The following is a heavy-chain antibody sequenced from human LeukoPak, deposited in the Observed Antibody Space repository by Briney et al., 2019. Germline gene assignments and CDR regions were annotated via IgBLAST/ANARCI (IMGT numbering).Heavy chain of an antibody. CDR3: ARDRSVVTKRWADAFDI. D-gene: IGHD2-21*02. Sequence: ASVKVSCKASGYTFTGYYIHWVRQAPGQGPEWMGIINPTDGSTAYAQKFQGRVTMTRDTSTSTVYMELRSLRSEDTAVYYCARDRSVVTKRWADAFDIWGQGTMVTVSS. V-gene: IGHV1-46*01. CDR2: INPTDGST. J-gene: IGHJ3*02. CDR1: GYTFTGYY.